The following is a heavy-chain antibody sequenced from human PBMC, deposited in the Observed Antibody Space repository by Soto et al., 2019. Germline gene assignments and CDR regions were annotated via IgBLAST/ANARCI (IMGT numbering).Heavy chain of an antibody. J-gene: IGHJ4*02. D-gene: IGHD6-13*01. CDR2: ISYDGSNK. CDR1: GFTFSSYG. CDR3: ARDRPLSRSSSWLPSFDY. Sequence: GGSLRLSCAASGFTFSSYGMHWVRQAPGKGLEWVAVISYDGSNKYYADSVKGRFTISRDNSKNTLYLQMNSLRAEDTAVYYCARDRPLSRSSSWLPSFDYWGQGTLVTVSS. V-gene: IGHV3-30*03.